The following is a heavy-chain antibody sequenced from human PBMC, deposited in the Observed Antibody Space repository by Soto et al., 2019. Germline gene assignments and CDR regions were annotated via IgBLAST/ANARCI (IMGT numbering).Heavy chain of an antibody. J-gene: IGHJ4*02. V-gene: IGHV3-23*01. CDR3: AKIMVSAIIPLVIDY. CDR1: GLTFRSYA. D-gene: IGHD2-8*01. Sequence: PVGSLRLSCAASGLTFRSYAMISFGQAPGKEQGVVSAISGSGGRTYLAVSVKGRFTISRDNAKNTLYLQMNSLRAEDTAVYYCAKIMVSAIIPLVIDYWGQGTLVTVSS. CDR2: ISGSGGRT.